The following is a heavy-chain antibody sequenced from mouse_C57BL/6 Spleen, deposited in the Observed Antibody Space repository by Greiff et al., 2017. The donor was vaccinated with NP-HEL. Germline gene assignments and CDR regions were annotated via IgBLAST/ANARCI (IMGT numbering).Heavy chain of an antibody. J-gene: IGHJ1*03. Sequence: EVKLVESGGGLVKPGGSLKLSCAASGFTFSSYAMSWVRQTPEKRLEWVATISDGGSYTYYPDNVKGRFTISRDNAKNNLYLQMSHLKSEDTAMYYCARGNLRLYFDVWGTGTTVTVSS. CDR2: ISDGGSYT. CDR1: GFTFSSYA. CDR3: ARGNLRLYFDV. D-gene: IGHD2-12*01. V-gene: IGHV5-4*03.